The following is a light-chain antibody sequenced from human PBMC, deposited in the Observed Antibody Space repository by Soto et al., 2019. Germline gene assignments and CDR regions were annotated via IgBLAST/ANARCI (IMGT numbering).Light chain of an antibody. Sequence: EIVLTQSPGALSLSPGERATLSCRASQSVGSSLAWYQQKPGQAPRLLIYGVSTRATGIPARFSGSGSGTEFTLTVSSLQSEDFAVYYCQQYENWPTFGQGTKV. CDR3: QQYENWPT. V-gene: IGKV3D-15*01. CDR2: GVS. J-gene: IGKJ1*01. CDR1: QSVGSS.